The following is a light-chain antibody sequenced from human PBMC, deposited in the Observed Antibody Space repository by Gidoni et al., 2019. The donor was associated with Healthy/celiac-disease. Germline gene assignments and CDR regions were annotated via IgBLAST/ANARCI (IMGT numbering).Light chain of an antibody. CDR2: DVS. Sequence: QPALTPPASVSGSPGQSITISCTGTSSDVGGYNYVSWYQQQPGKAPKLMIYDVSNRPSGVSNRFSGSKSGNTASLTISGLQAEDEADYYCSSYTSSSVVFGGGTKLTVL. J-gene: IGLJ2*01. V-gene: IGLV2-14*03. CDR3: SSYTSSSVV. CDR1: SSDVGGYNY.